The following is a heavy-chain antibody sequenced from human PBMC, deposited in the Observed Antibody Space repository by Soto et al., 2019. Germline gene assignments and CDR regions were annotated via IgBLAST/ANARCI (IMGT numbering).Heavy chain of an antibody. CDR2: IIPIYASP. CDR3: AVTVTSSRSPLAH. Sequence: QVPLVQSGAEVKKPGSSVKVSCKASGGTFSSNAISWVRQAPGQGLEWMGGIIPIYASPNYAQNFQGRVTVTADKATTTVYLELTRPKFADSAIYYCAVTVTSSRSPLAHWGRGTLVIVPS. D-gene: IGHD4-4*01. CDR1: GGTFSSNA. V-gene: IGHV1-69*06. J-gene: IGHJ4*02.